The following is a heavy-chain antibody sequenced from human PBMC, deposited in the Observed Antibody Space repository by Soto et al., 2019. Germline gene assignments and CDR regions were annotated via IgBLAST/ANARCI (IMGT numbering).Heavy chain of an antibody. V-gene: IGHV4-59*08. Sequence: ALSLTCAVSGGSIRSYYWSWIRQPPEKGLEWIGDIYYSGSTNYNHALKSRVTISVDTSKSQFSRKRSSVTAAAAAVYYCSRLLRFLEWPRNPYYYYCMAAWGKGTTVTVSS. D-gene: IGHD3-3*01. CDR3: SRLLRFLEWPRNPYYYYCMAA. CDR1: GGSIRSYY. CDR2: IYYSGST. J-gene: IGHJ6*03.